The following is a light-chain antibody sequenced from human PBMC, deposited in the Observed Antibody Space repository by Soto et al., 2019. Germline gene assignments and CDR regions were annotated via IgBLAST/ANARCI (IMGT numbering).Light chain of an antibody. CDR3: VLVLQAAFT. Sequence: DIVLTQSTLSLPVTXXXPXXMXCXSSQSLLHSNGYNYLAWFLQKAGQSPQLLIYLASSRASGVPDRFSGSGSGIDYTLKICGVGVEDGGFYYCVLVLQAAFTFGGGTKVDI. CDR2: LAS. V-gene: IGKV2-28*01. CDR1: QSLLHSNGYNY. J-gene: IGKJ4*01.